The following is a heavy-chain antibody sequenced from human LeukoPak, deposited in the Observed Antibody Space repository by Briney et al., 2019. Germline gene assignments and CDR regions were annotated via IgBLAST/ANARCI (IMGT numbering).Heavy chain of an antibody. V-gene: IGHV3-30*03. Sequence: GGSLRLSCAASGFTFSSYGMHWVRQAPGKGLEWVAVISYDGSNKYYADSVKGRFTISRDNPKNSLYLQMNSLRAEDTAVYFCVRDMDVWAQGTTVTVSS. CDR1: GFTFSSYG. J-gene: IGHJ6*02. CDR3: VRDMDV. CDR2: ISYDGSNK.